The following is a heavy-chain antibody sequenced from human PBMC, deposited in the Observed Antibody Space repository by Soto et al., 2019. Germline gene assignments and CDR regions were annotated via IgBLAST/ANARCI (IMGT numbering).Heavy chain of an antibody. D-gene: IGHD3-10*01. J-gene: IGHJ6*02. V-gene: IGHV4-31*03. CDR2: IYYSGST. CDR3: ARESGDGGYYSGMDV. Sequence: SETLSLTCTVSGGSISSGGYYWSWIRQHPGKGLEWIGYIYYSGSTYYNPSLKSRVTISVDTSKNQFSLKLSSVTAADTAVYYCARESGDGGYYSGMDVWGQGTTVTVYS. CDR1: GGSISSGGYY.